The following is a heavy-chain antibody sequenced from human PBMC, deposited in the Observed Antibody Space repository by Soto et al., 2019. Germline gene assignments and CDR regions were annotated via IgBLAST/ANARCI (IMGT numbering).Heavy chain of an antibody. Sequence: PSETLSLTCAVYGGSFSGYDWSWIRQPPGKGLEWIGEINHSGSTKYNPSPKSRVTISVDTSKNQFSLKLSSVTAADTAVYYCARVEYYDFWSGYSQHKTIYYGMDVWGQGTTVTVSS. V-gene: IGHV4-34*01. CDR2: INHSGST. CDR3: ARVEYYDFWSGYSQHKTIYYGMDV. D-gene: IGHD3-3*01. J-gene: IGHJ6*02. CDR1: GGSFSGYD.